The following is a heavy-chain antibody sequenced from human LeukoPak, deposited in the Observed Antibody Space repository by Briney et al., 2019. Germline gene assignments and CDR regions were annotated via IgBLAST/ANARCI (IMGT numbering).Heavy chain of an antibody. J-gene: IGHJ6*03. V-gene: IGHV4-59*01. CDR3: ARGPGAYYYMDV. CDR2: IYYSGST. Sequence: SETLSLTCTVSGGSISSYYWSWIRQPPGKGLEWIGYIYYSGSTNYNPSLKSRVTISVDTSKNQFSLKLSSVTAADTAVYYCARGPGAYYYMDVWGKGTTVTISS. CDR1: GGSISSYY.